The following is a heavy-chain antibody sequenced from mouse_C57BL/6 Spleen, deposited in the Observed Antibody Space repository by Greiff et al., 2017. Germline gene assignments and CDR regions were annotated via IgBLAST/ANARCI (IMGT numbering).Heavy chain of an antibody. V-gene: IGHV14-1*01. Sequence: EVQLQQSGAELVRPGASVKLSCTASGFNIKDYYMHWVKQRPEQGLEWIGRIDPEDGDTEYAPKFQGKATMTADPSSNTAYLQLSSLTSEDTAVYYCTTEGNGSSSFDYWGQGTTLTVSS. CDR3: TTEGNGSSSFDY. J-gene: IGHJ2*01. CDR1: GFNIKDYY. CDR2: IDPEDGDT. D-gene: IGHD1-1*01.